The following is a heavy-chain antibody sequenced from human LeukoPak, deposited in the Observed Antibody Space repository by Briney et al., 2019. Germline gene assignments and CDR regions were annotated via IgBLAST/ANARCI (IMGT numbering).Heavy chain of an antibody. V-gene: IGHV5-51*01. CDR2: IHPGESDT. D-gene: IGHD4-23*01. J-gene: IGHJ2*01. CDR3: ARRVVNNRNWYFNL. Sequence: GESLKISCKGSGYSFTSYWIGWVRQMPGKGLEWRGIIHPGESDTRYSPSFQGQVTISADKSINTAYLQWSSLKASDTAMYYCARRVVNNRNWYFNLWGRGTLVTVSS. CDR1: GYSFTSYW.